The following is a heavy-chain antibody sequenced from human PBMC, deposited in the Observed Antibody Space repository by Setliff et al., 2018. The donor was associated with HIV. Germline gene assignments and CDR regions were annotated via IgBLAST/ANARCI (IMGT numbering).Heavy chain of an antibody. J-gene: IGHJ4*02. CDR3: ARWGSGSYERVFDY. D-gene: IGHD1-26*01. V-gene: IGHV3-30*04. CDR1: GFNFDLYA. Sequence: GGSLRLSCEASGFNFDLYAFHWVRQAPGKGLEWVAVVSYDGSYKNYADSVKGRFTISRDNAKNSLYLQMNSLRAEDTAVYFCARWGSGSYERVFDYWGQGMLVTVAS. CDR2: VSYDGSYK.